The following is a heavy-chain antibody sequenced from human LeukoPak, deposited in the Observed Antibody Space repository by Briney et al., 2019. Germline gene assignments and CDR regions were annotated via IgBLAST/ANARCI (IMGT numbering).Heavy chain of an antibody. CDR3: MSYAGRSDDY. CDR2: ISSSSSYR. V-gene: IGHV3-21*01. D-gene: IGHD3-16*01. Sequence: PGGSLRLSCAASGFTFSRYSMNWVRQAPGKGLERVSSISSSSSYRYYADSVKGRFTISRDNAKNSLHLQMNSLRAEDTAVYYCMSYAGRSDDYWGQGTLVTVSS. J-gene: IGHJ4*02. CDR1: GFTFSRYS.